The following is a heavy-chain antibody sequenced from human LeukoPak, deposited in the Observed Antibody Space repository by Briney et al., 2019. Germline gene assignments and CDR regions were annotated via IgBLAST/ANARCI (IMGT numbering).Heavy chain of an antibody. Sequence: ASVRVSCKASGYTFTAYYMHWVRQAPGQGLEWMGWINPNSGGTSYAQKFQGRVTMTRDTSISTAYMELSRLRSDDTAVYYCARDPPVLTEQEKGDYWGQGTLVTVSS. J-gene: IGHJ4*02. CDR3: ARDPPVLTEQEKGDY. CDR1: GYTFTAYY. D-gene: IGHD1-14*01. V-gene: IGHV1-2*02. CDR2: INPNSGGT.